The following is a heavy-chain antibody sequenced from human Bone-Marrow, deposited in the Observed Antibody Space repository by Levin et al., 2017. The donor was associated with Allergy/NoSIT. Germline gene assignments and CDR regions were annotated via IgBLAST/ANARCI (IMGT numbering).Heavy chain of an antibody. CDR1: GFTFGDYT. CDR2: IRSKAYGGTT. Sequence: GGSLRLSCTASGFTFGDYTMSWFRQPPGKGLEWVGFIRSKAYGGTTEYAASVKGRFTISRDDSQTIAYLQMNSLKTEDTAVYYCTRAVFIYGSHCTGNVCYEDYWGQGTLVTVSS. CDR3: TRAVFIYGSHCTGNVCYEDY. D-gene: IGHD2-8*02. V-gene: IGHV3-49*03. J-gene: IGHJ4*02.